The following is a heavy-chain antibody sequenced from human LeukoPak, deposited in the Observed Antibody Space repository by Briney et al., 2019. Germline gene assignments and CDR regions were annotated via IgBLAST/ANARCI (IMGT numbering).Heavy chain of an antibody. CDR3: AVRPDTAMVTGIDY. CDR1: GYTFTSYD. J-gene: IGHJ4*02. CDR2: MNPNSGNT. D-gene: IGHD5-18*01. Sequence: ASVKVSCKASGYTFTSYDINWVRQATAQGLEWMGWMNPNSGNTGYAQKFQGRVTMTRNTSISTAYMELSSLRSEDTAVYYCAVRPDTAMVTGIDYWGQGTLVTVSS. V-gene: IGHV1-8*01.